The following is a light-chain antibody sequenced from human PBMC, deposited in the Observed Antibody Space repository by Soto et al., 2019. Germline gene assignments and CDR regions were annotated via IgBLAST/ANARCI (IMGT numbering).Light chain of an antibody. CDR1: KRDIGVYDF. J-gene: IGLJ1*01. Sequence: QSVLTQPPSASGSPGQSVTISCTGTKRDIGVYDFVSWYQHHPGKAPRLIIYEVVQRPSGVPVRFSGSKSGNTASLTVSGLQAAEEADYFCKSYAGSNTYVFGSGTKVTVL. CDR3: KSYAGSNTYV. CDR2: EVV. V-gene: IGLV2-8*01.